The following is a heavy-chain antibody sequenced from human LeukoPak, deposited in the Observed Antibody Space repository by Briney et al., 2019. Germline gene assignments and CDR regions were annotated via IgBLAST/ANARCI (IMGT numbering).Heavy chain of an antibody. V-gene: IGHV3-23*01. J-gene: IGHJ4*02. CDR2: ISGSGSGSST. CDR3: AREYSYYFDY. Sequence: GGSLRLSCAASGFTFSSSAMSWVRQAPGKGLEWVSTISGSGSGSSTYYADSVKGRFTISRDNSKNTLYLQMNSLRAEDTAVHYCAREYSYYFDYWGQGTLITVSS. CDR1: GFTFSSSA. D-gene: IGHD2-15*01.